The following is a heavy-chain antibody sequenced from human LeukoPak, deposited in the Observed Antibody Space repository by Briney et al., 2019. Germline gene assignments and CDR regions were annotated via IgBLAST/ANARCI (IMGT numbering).Heavy chain of an antibody. Sequence: SETLYLTCTVSGGSVSSGSYYWSWIRQPPGKGLEWIGYIYYSGSTNYNPSLKSRVTISVDTSKNQFSLKLSSVTAADTAVYYCAGDYDILTGYLSWGQGTLVTVSS. J-gene: IGHJ5*02. CDR2: IYYSGST. D-gene: IGHD3-9*01. CDR1: GGSVSSGSYY. CDR3: AGDYDILTGYLS. V-gene: IGHV4-61*01.